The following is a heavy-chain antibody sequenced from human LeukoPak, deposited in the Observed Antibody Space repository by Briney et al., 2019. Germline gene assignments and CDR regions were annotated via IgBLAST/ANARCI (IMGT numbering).Heavy chain of an antibody. CDR3: AREGFSRIAAAGNVLGY. V-gene: IGHV3-48*03. CDR2: ISSSGSTI. CDR1: GFTFSSYE. D-gene: IGHD6-13*01. Sequence: GGSLRLSCAASGFTFSSYEMNWVRQAPGKGLEWVSYISSSGSTIYYADSVKGRFTISRDNAKNSLYLQMNSLRAEDTAVYYCAREGFSRIAAAGNVLGYWGQGTLVTVSS. J-gene: IGHJ4*02.